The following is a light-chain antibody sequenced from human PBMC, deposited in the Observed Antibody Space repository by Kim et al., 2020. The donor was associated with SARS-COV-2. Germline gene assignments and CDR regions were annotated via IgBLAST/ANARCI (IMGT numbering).Light chain of an antibody. J-gene: IGLJ2*01. V-gene: IGLV3-19*01. Sequence: SSELTQDPAVSVALGQTVRISCQGDSLRNNYASWYQQKPGQAPINVIYGKSNRLSGIPDRFSGSTSGDTASLTITGAQAEDEAYYYRNCRDTSGDQLIFGGGTQLTVL. CDR3: NCRDTSGDQLI. CDR1: SLRNNY. CDR2: GKS.